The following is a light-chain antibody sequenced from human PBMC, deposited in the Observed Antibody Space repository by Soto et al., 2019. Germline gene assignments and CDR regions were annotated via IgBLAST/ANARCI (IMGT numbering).Light chain of an antibody. CDR1: QTGSRSY. V-gene: IGKV3-20*01. CDR2: GAS. CDR3: QHYGRSPYT. J-gene: IGKJ1*01. Sequence: EIVLTQSPGTLSLSPGERATLSCRASQTGSRSYLAWYQQKPGQAPRLLIYGASSRATGTPDRFSGSESGTDFTLIISRLEPEDFAVYFCQHYGRSPYTFGQGTKVDIK.